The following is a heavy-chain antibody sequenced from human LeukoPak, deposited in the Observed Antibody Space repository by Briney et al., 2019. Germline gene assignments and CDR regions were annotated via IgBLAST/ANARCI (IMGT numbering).Heavy chain of an antibody. J-gene: IGHJ4*02. CDR2: ISSSSSYI. D-gene: IGHD3-22*01. CDR1: GFTFSSYS. CDR3: ARVSDSSGYYYQDY. Sequence: PGGSLRLSYAASGFTFSSYSMNWVRQAPGKGLEWVSSISSSSSYIYYADSVKGRFTISRDNAKNSLYLQMNSLRAEDTAVYYCARVSDSSGYYYQDYWGQGTLVTVSS. V-gene: IGHV3-21*01.